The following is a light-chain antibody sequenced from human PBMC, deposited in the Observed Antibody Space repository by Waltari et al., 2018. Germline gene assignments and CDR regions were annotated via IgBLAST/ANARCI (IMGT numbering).Light chain of an antibody. V-gene: IGKV3-15*01. CDR2: GAS. Sequence: EILITQSPATRSVPPGEGATLSCRASQSISRNLAWYQQKPGQAPRLLISGASTRAAGVPARFSVSGSGTEFYLTISSLQSEDFAVYYCQQYNNWRTFGQGTKLEIK. J-gene: IGKJ2*01. CDR1: QSISRN. CDR3: QQYNNWRT.